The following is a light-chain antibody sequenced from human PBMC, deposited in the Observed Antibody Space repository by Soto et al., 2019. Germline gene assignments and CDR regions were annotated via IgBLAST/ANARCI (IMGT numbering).Light chain of an antibody. V-gene: IGLV2-14*01. Sequence: QSALTQPASVSGSPGQSITISCTGTSSDVGTYNYVSWYQQHPGKAPKLIIYGVTNRPSGISNRFSGSKSGNTASLPISGLQTEDEADYYCNSYSNSRTVVFGGGTKLTVL. J-gene: IGLJ2*01. CDR2: GVT. CDR1: SSDVGTYNY. CDR3: NSYSNSRTVV.